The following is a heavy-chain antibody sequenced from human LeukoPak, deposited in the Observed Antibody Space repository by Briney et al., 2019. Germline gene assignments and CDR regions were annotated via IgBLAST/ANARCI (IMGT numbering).Heavy chain of an antibody. J-gene: IGHJ3*02. V-gene: IGHV1-69*13. CDR2: IIPIFGTA. CDR3: ARVDFWSGYPSLDAFDI. Sequence: GASVKVSCKASGGTFSSYAISWVRQAPGQGLEWMGGIIPIFGTANYAQKFQGRVTITADESTSTAYMELSSLRSEDTAVYYCARVDFWSGYPSLDAFDIWGQGTMVIVSS. CDR1: GGTFSSYA. D-gene: IGHD3-3*01.